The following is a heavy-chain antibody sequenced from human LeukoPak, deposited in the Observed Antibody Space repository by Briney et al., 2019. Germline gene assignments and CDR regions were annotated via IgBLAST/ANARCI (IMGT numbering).Heavy chain of an antibody. CDR1: GFTVSSNY. J-gene: IGHJ5*02. V-gene: IGHV3-66*03. CDR2: IRDSGEA. D-gene: IGHD3/OR15-3a*01. Sequence: GGSLRLSCAASGFTVSSNYMSWVRQAPGKGLEWVGLIRDSGEAFYADFARGRFAVSRDESENTLYLQMNSLRVEDTAVYFCARDRAANQDWVEFDPWGQGTPVIVSS. CDR3: ARDRAANQDWVEFDP.